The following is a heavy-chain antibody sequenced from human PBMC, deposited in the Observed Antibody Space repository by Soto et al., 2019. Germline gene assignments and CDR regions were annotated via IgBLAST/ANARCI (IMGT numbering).Heavy chain of an antibody. D-gene: IGHD6-13*01. J-gene: IGHJ4*02. CDR1: GGSISIYY. V-gene: IGHV4-59*01. CDR2: IYYSGST. CDR3: ARGSSWNPVYDY. Sequence: SETLSLTCAASGGSISIYYCSWILQPPGKGLEWIGYIYYSGSTNYNPSLKSRVTISVDTSKNQFSLKLSSVTAADTAVYYCARGSSWNPVYDYWGQGTLVTVSS.